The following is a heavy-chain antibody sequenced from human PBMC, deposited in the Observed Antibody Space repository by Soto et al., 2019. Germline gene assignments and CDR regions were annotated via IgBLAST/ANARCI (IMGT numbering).Heavy chain of an antibody. CDR3: ARERNSSGYLDY. V-gene: IGHV3-33*01. D-gene: IGHD6-19*01. J-gene: IGHJ4*02. CDR2: IWYDGSNK. Sequence: PEGSLRLSCAASGFTFSSYGMHWVRQAPGKGLEWVAVIWYDGSNKYYADSVKGRFTISRDNSKNTLYLQMNSLRAEDTAVYYCARERNSSGYLDYWGQGTLVTVSS. CDR1: GFTFSSYG.